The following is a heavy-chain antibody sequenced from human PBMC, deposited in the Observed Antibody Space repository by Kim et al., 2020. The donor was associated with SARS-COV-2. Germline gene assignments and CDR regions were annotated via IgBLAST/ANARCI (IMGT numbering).Heavy chain of an antibody. Sequence: SETLSLTCTVSGGSISSSSYYWGWVRQPPGKGLEWIGSIYYTGSTYWNPSLKSRVTISVDTSKTQFSLKLRSVTAADTAVYYCATHLYHYGSGSRGIPNWFDPWGQGTLVTVSS. CDR2: IYYTGST. CDR3: ATHLYHYGSGSRGIPNWFDP. J-gene: IGHJ5*02. D-gene: IGHD3-10*01. CDR1: GGSISSSSYY. V-gene: IGHV4-39*01.